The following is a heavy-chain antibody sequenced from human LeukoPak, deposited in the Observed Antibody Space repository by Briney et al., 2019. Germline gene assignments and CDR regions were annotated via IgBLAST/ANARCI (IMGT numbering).Heavy chain of an antibody. CDR3: AKDSSYSSSSGYFDY. J-gene: IGHJ4*02. CDR2: ISYDGSNK. CDR1: GFTFSSYG. D-gene: IGHD6-6*01. V-gene: IGHV3-30*18. Sequence: GGSLRLSCAASGFTFSSYGMHWVRQAPGKGLEWVAVISYDGSNKYYADSVKGRFTISRDNSKNSLYLQMNSLRAEDMALYYCAKDSSYSSSSGYFDYWGQGTLVTVSS.